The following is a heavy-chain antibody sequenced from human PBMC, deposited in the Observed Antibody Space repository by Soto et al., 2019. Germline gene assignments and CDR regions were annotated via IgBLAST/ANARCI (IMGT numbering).Heavy chain of an antibody. CDR2: ISSSSSYT. CDR1: GFTFSDYY. Sequence: QVQLVESGGGLVKPGGSLRLSCAASGFTFSDYYMSWIRQAPGKGLEWVSYISSSSSYTNYADSVKGRFTISRDNAKNSLYLQMNSLRAEDTAVYYCARWPLAPFIAVGWEYYFDYWGQGTLVTVSS. V-gene: IGHV3-11*06. J-gene: IGHJ4*02. D-gene: IGHD6-19*01. CDR3: ARWPLAPFIAVGWEYYFDY.